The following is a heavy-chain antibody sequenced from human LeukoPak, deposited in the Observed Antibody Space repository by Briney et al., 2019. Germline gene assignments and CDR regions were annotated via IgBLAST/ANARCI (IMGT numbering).Heavy chain of an antibody. V-gene: IGHV3-7*03. CDR2: IKQDGSEK. D-gene: IGHD6-19*01. Sequence: QAGGSLRLSCAASGFAFSSYWMSWVRQAPGKGLERVANIKQDGSEKYYVDSVKGRFTISRDNSKNTLYLQMNSLRAEDTAVYYCAKAWYSSGWSDWGQGTLVTVSS. J-gene: IGHJ4*02. CDR3: AKAWYSSGWSD. CDR1: GFAFSSYW.